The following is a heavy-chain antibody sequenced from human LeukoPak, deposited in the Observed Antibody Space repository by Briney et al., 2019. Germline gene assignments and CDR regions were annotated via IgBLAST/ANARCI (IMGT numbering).Heavy chain of an antibody. D-gene: IGHD5-24*01. CDR1: GYTFTSYA. CDR2: INAGNGNT. V-gene: IGHV1-3*03. Sequence: ASVKVSCKASGYTFTSYAMHWVRQAPGQRLEWMGWINAGNGNTKYSQEFQGRVTITRDTSASTAYMELSSLRSEDTAVYYCAIGRDGYNFRSFDYWGQGTLVTVSS. J-gene: IGHJ4*02. CDR3: AIGRDGYNFRSFDY.